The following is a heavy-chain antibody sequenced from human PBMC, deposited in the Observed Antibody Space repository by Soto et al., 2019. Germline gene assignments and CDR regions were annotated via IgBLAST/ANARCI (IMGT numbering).Heavy chain of an antibody. CDR2: ISSDGTTT. V-gene: IGHV3-74*01. CDR1: GFTFRKFW. CDR3: AIQDCTNDVCLEAAVTVGGALES. D-gene: IGHD2-8*01. Sequence: EVQLVQSGGGLAQPGKSLRLSCAASGFTFRKFWMHWVRQVPGKGPVWVSYISSDGTTTDYADSVKGRFTISRDNAKDTLYLQMDSLRAEDTAVYYCAIQDCTNDVCLEAAVTVGGALESWGQGTLVTDSS. J-gene: IGHJ1*01.